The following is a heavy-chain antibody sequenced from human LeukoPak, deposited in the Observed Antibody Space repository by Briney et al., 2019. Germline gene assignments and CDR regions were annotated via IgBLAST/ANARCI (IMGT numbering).Heavy chain of an antibody. Sequence: GASVKVSCKASGYTFTSYGISWVRQAPRHGLEWMGWISGYNGNTNYAQKLQGRVTMTTDTSTSTAYMELRSLRSDDPAVYYCARGSTARYYYDRSGYYRGAFDYWGQGTLVTVSS. J-gene: IGHJ4*02. CDR3: ARGSTARYYYDRSGYYRGAFDY. CDR2: ISGYNGNT. CDR1: GYTFTSYG. D-gene: IGHD3-22*01. V-gene: IGHV1-18*01.